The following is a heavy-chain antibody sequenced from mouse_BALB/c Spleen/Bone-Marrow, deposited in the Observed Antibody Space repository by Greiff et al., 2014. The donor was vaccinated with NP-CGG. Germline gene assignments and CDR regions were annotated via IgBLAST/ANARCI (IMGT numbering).Heavy chain of an antibody. J-gene: IGHJ4*01. V-gene: IGHV1-4*01. D-gene: IGHD2-1*01. Sequence: VQLVESGAELARPGASVKMSCRASGYTFTTYTMHWVKQRPGQGLEWIGCINPSSGYTYYNQKFKDKATLTADKSSSAAYLQLSSLTSEDSAVYYCARVYGNYDAMDYWGQGTSVTVSS. CDR3: ARVYGNYDAMDY. CDR1: GYTFTTYT. CDR2: INPSSGYT.